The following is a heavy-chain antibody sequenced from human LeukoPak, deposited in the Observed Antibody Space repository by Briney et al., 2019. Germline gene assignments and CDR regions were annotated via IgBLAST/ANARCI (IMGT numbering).Heavy chain of an antibody. CDR3: TKDLRLDLHLDTFHV. D-gene: IGHD1-1*01. J-gene: IGHJ3*01. V-gene: IGHV3-9*01. CDR2: ISWDSGSS. Sequence: PGGSLRLSCAASGFSLDDYAMHWVRQPPGKGLEWVSSISWDSGSSVYASSVRGRFTISRDNGDNSLHLQMRGLTPEDTALYYCTKDLRLDLHLDTFHVWGQGTMVTVSS. CDR1: GFSLDDYA.